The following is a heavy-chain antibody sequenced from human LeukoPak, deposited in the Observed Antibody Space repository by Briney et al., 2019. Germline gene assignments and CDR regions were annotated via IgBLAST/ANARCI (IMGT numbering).Heavy chain of an antibody. CDR2: IYSGGST. CDR3: ARARSGLYPYFDY. J-gene: IGHJ4*02. D-gene: IGHD3-22*01. CDR1: GFTVSSNY. V-gene: IGHV3-66*02. Sequence: GGSLRLSCAASGFTVSSNYMSWVRQAPGKGLEWVSVIYSGGSTYYADSVKGRFTISRDNSKNTLYLQMNSLRAEDTAVYYCARARSGLYPYFDYWGQGTLVTVSS.